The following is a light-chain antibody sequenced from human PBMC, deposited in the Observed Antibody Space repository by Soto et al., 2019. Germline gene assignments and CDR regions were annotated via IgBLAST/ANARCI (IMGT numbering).Light chain of an antibody. CDR1: QSLVYNDGNIY. V-gene: IGKV2-30*01. Sequence: LSLPVTLGQPASISCRSSQSLVYNDGNIYLNWFHQRPGQSPRRLIYKVSNRDSGVPDRFSGSGSDTDFTLKISRVEAEDVGVYYCMQGTHWPPAFGQGTKVDIK. CDR2: KVS. J-gene: IGKJ1*01. CDR3: MQGTHWPPA.